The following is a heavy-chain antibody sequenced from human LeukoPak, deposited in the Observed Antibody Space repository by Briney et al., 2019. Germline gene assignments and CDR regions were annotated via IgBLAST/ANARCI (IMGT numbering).Heavy chain of an antibody. CDR2: IRSKANSYAT. CDR1: GFTFSGSA. D-gene: IGHD1-1*01. Sequence: GGSLRLSCTASGFTFSGSAMHWVRQAPGKGLEWVGRIRSKANSYATVYAASVKGRFTISRDDSKNTAYLQMNSLKTEDTAVYYCTSGLSVRRSNNTPVDYWGQGTLVTVSS. V-gene: IGHV3-73*01. J-gene: IGHJ4*02. CDR3: TSGLSVRRSNNTPVDY.